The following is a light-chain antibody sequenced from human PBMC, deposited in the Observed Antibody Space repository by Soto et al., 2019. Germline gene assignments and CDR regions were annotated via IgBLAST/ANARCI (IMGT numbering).Light chain of an antibody. CDR2: RND. CDR1: NSNIASNT. CDR3: AAWDDSLNGLVA. Sequence: QSVLTQPPSASGTPGQRVTISCSGSNSNIASNTVNWYQQLPGTAPKLLIYRNDERPSGVPDRFSASKSGTSASLAISGLQSEDEADYYCAAWDDSLNGLVAFGGGTKLTVL. V-gene: IGLV1-44*01. J-gene: IGLJ2*01.